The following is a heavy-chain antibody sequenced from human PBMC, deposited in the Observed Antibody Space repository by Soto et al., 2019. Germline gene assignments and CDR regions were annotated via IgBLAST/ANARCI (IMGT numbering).Heavy chain of an antibody. V-gene: IGHV1-2*02. CDR3: GRGRSGQIVVFY. J-gene: IGHJ4*02. Sequence: EASVKVSCKASGSTFTGHYIKWGRQAPEQGPEWMGEIGPESGATRYAEKFQGRVTMTLDTSITTVYMELKNLSPDDTAVYYCGRGRSGQIVVFYWGQGTPVTVSS. CDR2: IGPESGAT. D-gene: IGHD1-26*01. CDR1: GSTFTGHY.